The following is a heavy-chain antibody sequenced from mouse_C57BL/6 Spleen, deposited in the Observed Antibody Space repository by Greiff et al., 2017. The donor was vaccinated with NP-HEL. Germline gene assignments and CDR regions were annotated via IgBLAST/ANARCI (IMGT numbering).Heavy chain of an antibody. D-gene: IGHD2-1*01. CDR3: ARQGIYYGNYEGFAY. V-gene: IGHV5-12*01. J-gene: IGHJ3*01. Sequence: DVHLVESGGGLVQPGGSLKLSCAASGFTFSDYYMYWVRQTPEKRLEWVAYISNGGGSTYYPDTVKGRFTISRDNAKNTLYLQMSRLKSEDTAMYYCARQGIYYGNYEGFAYWGQGTLVTVSA. CDR2: ISNGGGST. CDR1: GFTFSDYY.